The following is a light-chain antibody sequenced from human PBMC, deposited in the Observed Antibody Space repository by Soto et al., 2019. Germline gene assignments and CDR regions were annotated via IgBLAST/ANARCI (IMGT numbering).Light chain of an antibody. J-gene: IGKJ1*01. CDR1: QSISSW. Sequence: DIQMTQSPSTLSASVGDRVTITCRASQSISSWLAWYQQQPGKAPKLLIYDPSRLESGVPSRFSGSGSGTEFTITVSSLQPADFATYFCQQYNSYSRTSGKGTKEQIK. V-gene: IGKV1-5*01. CDR2: DPS. CDR3: QQYNSYSRT.